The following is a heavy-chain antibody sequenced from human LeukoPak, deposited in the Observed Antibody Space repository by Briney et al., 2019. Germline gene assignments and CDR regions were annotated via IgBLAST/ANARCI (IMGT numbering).Heavy chain of an antibody. CDR3: ARDQQWLVKGVEFDP. CDR2: ISSSSYI. V-gene: IGHV3-21*01. D-gene: IGHD6-19*01. CDR1: GFTFSSYS. J-gene: IGHJ5*02. Sequence: PGGSLRLSCAASGFTFSSYSMNWVRQAPGKVLEWASSISSSSYIYYADSVKGRFTISRDNAKNSLYLQMNSLRAEDTAVYYCARDQQWLVKGVEFDPWGQGTLVTVSS.